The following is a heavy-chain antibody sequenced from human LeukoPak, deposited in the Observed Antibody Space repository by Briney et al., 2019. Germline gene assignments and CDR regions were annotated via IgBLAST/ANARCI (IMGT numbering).Heavy chain of an antibody. CDR3: AKDRGSYDDY. CDR2: ISGSGGST. D-gene: IGHD1-26*01. J-gene: IGHJ4*02. Sequence: PGRSLRLSCAASGFTFSSYGMHWVRQAPGKGLEWVSAISGSGGSTYYADSVKGRFTISRDNSKNTLYLQMNSLRAEDTAVYYCAKDRGSYDDYWGQGTLVTVSS. V-gene: IGHV3-23*01. CDR1: GFTFSSYG.